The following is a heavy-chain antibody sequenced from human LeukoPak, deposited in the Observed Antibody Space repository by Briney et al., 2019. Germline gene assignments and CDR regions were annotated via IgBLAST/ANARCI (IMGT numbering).Heavy chain of an antibody. CDR1: GGSISTYY. Sequence: KPSETLSLTCAVSGGSISTYYWSWIRQPAGKGLEWIGRIYISGSTNYNPSLKSRVTMSVDTSKNQFSLKLSSVTAADTAVYYCARVPPDSSSWSIFDYWGQGTLVTVSS. V-gene: IGHV4-4*07. CDR3: ARVPPDSSSWSIFDY. CDR2: IYISGST. D-gene: IGHD6-13*01. J-gene: IGHJ4*02.